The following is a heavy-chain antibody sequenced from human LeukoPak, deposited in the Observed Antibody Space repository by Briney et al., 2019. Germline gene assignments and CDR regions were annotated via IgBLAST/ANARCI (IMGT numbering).Heavy chain of an antibody. CDR3: ARQGLYDSSDFWTFQH. Sequence: PGGSLRLSCAATGFIFSDYYMSWIRQTPEKGLEWLSYISSISGYKNYADSLKGRFTISRHNATDSVYLQMNSPSAEDTAVYYCARQGLYDSSDFWTFQHWGQGTLVTVSS. CDR2: ISSISGYK. CDR1: GFIFSDYY. V-gene: IGHV3-11*06. D-gene: IGHD3/OR15-3a*01. J-gene: IGHJ1*01.